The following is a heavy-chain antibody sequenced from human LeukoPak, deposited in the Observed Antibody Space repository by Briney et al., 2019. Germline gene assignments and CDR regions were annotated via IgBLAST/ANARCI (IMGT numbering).Heavy chain of an antibody. CDR2: IYDSGSI. Sequence: SETLSLTCTVSGGSTSSSTYYWDWIRQPPGKGLEWIGNIYDSGSIHYNPSLESRVTISVDTSKNQFSLKLSSVTAADTAVYYCASPLGYCSSTNCYGDYWGQGTLVTVSS. CDR3: ASPLGYCSSTNCYGDY. D-gene: IGHD2-2*01. CDR1: GGSTSSSTYY. V-gene: IGHV4-39*01. J-gene: IGHJ4*02.